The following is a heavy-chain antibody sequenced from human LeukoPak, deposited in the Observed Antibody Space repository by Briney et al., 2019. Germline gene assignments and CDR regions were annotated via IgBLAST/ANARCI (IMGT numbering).Heavy chain of an antibody. V-gene: IGHV3-33*01. Sequence: PGRSLRLSCAASRFTSSSYGMHWVRQAPGKGLEWVAVIWYDGSNKYYADSVKGRFTISRDNSKNTLYLQMNSLRAEDTAVYYCARNYYDSSGYYYHDYWGQGTLVTVSS. CDR3: ARNYYDSSGYYYHDY. CDR2: IWYDGSNK. CDR1: RFTSSSYG. J-gene: IGHJ4*02. D-gene: IGHD3-22*01.